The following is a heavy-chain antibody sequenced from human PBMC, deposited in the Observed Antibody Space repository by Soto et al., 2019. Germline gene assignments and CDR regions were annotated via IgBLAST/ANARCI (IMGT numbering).Heavy chain of an antibody. CDR1: GYTFTGYY. Sequence: GASVKVSCKASGYTFTGYYMHWVRQAPGQGLEWMGWINPNSGGTNYAQKFQGWVTMTRDTSISTAYMELSRLRSDDTAVYYCARVSGGYIYGSNGYYYYVMDVWGQGSTVTVSS. D-gene: IGHD5-18*01. V-gene: IGHV1-2*04. CDR2: INPNSGGT. J-gene: IGHJ6*02. CDR3: ARVSGGYIYGSNGYYYYVMDV.